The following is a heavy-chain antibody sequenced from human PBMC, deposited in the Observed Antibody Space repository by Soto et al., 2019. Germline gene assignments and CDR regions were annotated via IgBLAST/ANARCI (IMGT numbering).Heavy chain of an antibody. CDR3: ARDPPIAAAGKGWFDP. Sequence: QVQLVQSGAEVKKPGASVKVSCKASGYTFTSYAMHWVRQAPGQRLEWMGWINAGNGDTKYSQKFQGRVPITRDTSASTAYMELSSLRSEDTAVYYCARDPPIAAAGKGWFDPWGQGTLVTVSS. D-gene: IGHD6-13*01. J-gene: IGHJ5*02. CDR1: GYTFTSYA. V-gene: IGHV1-3*01. CDR2: INAGNGDT.